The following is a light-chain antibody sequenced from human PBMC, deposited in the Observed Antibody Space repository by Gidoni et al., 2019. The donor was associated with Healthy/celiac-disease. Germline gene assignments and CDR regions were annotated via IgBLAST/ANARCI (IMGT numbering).Light chain of an antibody. V-gene: IGKV1-39*01. CDR2: AAS. Sequence: DIQMTQSPSSLSASVGDRVTITCRASQSLSSYLNWYQQKPGKAHKLLIYAASSLQSGVPSRFSGSGSGTDFTLTISSLQPEDFATYYCQQSYSTPPTFGQGTKLEIK. CDR3: QQSYSTPPT. J-gene: IGKJ2*01. CDR1: QSLSSY.